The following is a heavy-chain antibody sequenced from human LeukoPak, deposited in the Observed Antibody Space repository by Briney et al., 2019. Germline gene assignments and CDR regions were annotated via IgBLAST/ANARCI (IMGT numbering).Heavy chain of an antibody. J-gene: IGHJ6*03. CDR1: GYKFTNYG. CDR2: ISPYNGNT. CDR3: AREVTPYYYDSSGYYVSYYYYYMDV. Sequence: ASVKVTCKASGYKFTNYGISWVRQAPGQGLEWMGWISPYNGNTIYAQKLQGRVTMTTDTSTSTAYMELRSLRSDDTAVYYCAREVTPYYYDSSGYYVSYYYYYMDVWGKGTTVTVSS. V-gene: IGHV1-18*01. D-gene: IGHD3-22*01.